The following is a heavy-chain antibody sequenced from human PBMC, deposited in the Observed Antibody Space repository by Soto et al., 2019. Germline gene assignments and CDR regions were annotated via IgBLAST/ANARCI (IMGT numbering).Heavy chain of an antibody. CDR1: GGSFSGYY. Sequence: SETLSLTCAVYGGSFSGYYWSWIRQPPGKGLEWIGEINHSGSTNYNPSLKSRVTISVDTSKNQFSLKLSSVTAADTAVYYCARGRLGLRYYYMDVWGKGTTVTVSS. CDR3: ARGRLGLRYYYMDV. V-gene: IGHV4-34*01. CDR2: INHSGST. D-gene: IGHD4-17*01. J-gene: IGHJ6*03.